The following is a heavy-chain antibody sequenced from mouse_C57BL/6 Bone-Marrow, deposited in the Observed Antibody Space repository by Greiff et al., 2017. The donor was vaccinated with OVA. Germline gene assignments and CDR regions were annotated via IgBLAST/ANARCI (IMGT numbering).Heavy chain of an antibody. D-gene: IGHD2-5*01. Sequence: VQLQQPGAELVKPGASVKMSCKASGYTFTSYWITWVKQRPGQGLEWIGDIYPGSGSTNYNETFKSKATLTVDTSSSTAYMQLSSLTSEDSAVYYCARGDYSNPWFAYWGQGTLVTVSA. CDR2: IYPGSGST. V-gene: IGHV1-55*01. CDR3: ARGDYSNPWFAY. J-gene: IGHJ3*01. CDR1: GYTFTSYW.